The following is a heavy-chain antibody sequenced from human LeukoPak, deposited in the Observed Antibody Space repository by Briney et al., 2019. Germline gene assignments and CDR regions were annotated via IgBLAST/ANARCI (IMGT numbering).Heavy chain of an antibody. CDR2: ISGSGGST. J-gene: IGHJ4*02. CDR3: AKEPRSNWNDGVDY. Sequence: PGGSLRLSCAASGFTFSDYYMSWIRQAPGKGLEWVSAISGSGGSTYYADSVKGRFTISRDNSKNTLYLQMNSLRAEDTAVYYCAKEPRSNWNDGVDYWGQGTLVTVSS. V-gene: IGHV3-23*01. CDR1: GFTFSDYY. D-gene: IGHD1-20*01.